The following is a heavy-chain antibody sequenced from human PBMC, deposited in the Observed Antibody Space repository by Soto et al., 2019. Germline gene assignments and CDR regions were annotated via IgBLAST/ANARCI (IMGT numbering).Heavy chain of an antibody. CDR1: GGSITTGGYY. D-gene: IGHD3-3*01. CDR3: ARDRPYYDFWSGYEVTHYYGMDV. CDR2: IYYSGST. J-gene: IGHJ6*02. V-gene: IGHV4-61*08. Sequence: PSETLSLTCSVSGGSITTGGYYWSWIRQHPGKGLEWIGYIYYSGSTNYNPSLKSRVTISVDTSKNQFSLKLSSVTAADTAVYYCARDRPYYDFWSGYEVTHYYGMDVWGQGTTVTVSS.